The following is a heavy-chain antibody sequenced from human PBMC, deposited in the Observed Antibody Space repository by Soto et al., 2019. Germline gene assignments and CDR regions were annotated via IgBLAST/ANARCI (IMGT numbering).Heavy chain of an antibody. CDR1: GGSISVEHYH. Sequence: QVQLQESDPGLVRPSQTLSLTCTVSGGSISVEHYHWTWIRQPPGKGLECIGYIHYSGSVYYNPYLQSRLTMSVDTSKILFTLKLASVTAADTAVYFCVREDDGGDRDYYGLDVWGQGTTGTVSS. V-gene: IGHV4-30-4*01. J-gene: IGHJ6*02. D-gene: IGHD2-21*02. CDR3: VREDDGGDRDYYGLDV. CDR2: IHYSGSV.